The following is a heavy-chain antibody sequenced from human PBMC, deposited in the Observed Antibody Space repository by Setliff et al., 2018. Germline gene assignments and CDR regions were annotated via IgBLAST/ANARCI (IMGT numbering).Heavy chain of an antibody. CDR1: GFSFSNYY. CDR2: IKEDGSEE. V-gene: IGHV3-7*01. Sequence: PGGSLRLSCVASGFSFSNYYMSWVRQAPGKGLEWVANIKEDGSEEYYVDSVKGRFAISRDNAKNSVFLQMNSLRAEDTAVYYCARSINGYQQRYDFWGQGALVTVSS. D-gene: IGHD3-16*01. J-gene: IGHJ4*02. CDR3: ARSINGYQQRYDF.